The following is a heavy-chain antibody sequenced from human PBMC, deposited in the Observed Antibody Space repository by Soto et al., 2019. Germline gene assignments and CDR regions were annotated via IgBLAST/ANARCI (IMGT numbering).Heavy chain of an antibody. CDR1: GFTFSSYW. Sequence: PGGSLRLSCAASGFTFSSYWMHWVRQAPGKGLVWVSRINSDGSSTSYADSVKGRFTISRDNAKNTLYLQMNSLRAEDTAVYYCARKIYYFDSSGYYYVPKPRYYYYGMDVWGQGTTVTVSS. D-gene: IGHD3-22*01. CDR2: INSDGSST. CDR3: ARKIYYFDSSGYYYVPKPRYYYYGMDV. V-gene: IGHV3-74*01. J-gene: IGHJ6*02.